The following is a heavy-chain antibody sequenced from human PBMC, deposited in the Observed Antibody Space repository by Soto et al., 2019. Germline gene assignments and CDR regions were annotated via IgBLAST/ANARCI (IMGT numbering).Heavy chain of an antibody. J-gene: IGHJ6*02. CDR2: IKSKTDGGTT. D-gene: IGHD3-3*01. Sequence: EVQLVESGGGLVKPGGSLRLSCAASGFTFSNAWMSWVRQAPGKGLEWVGRIKSKTDGGTTDYAAPVKGRFTISRDDSKNTLYLQMNSLKTADTAVYYCTTVWSGYPTLISYYYYGMDVWGQGTTVTVSS. CDR1: GFTFSNAW. V-gene: IGHV3-15*01. CDR3: TTVWSGYPTLISYYYYGMDV.